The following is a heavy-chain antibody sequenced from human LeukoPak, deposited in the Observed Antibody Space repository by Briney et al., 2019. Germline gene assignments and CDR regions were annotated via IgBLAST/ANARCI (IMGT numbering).Heavy chain of an antibody. D-gene: IGHD6-13*01. CDR1: GFTFSTYG. V-gene: IGHV3-30*18. Sequence: GGSLRLSCAASGFTFSTYGMHWVRQAPGKGLEWVAVVSYGGSNKYHADSVKGRFTISRDNSKNTLYLQLNSLRAEDTAVYYCAKPVDRYSSSWPYFDYWGQGTLVTVSS. CDR3: AKPVDRYSSSWPYFDY. J-gene: IGHJ4*02. CDR2: VSYGGSNK.